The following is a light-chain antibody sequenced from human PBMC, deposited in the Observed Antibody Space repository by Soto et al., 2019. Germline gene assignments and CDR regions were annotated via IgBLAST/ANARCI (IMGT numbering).Light chain of an antibody. CDR2: EVS. J-gene: IGLJ3*02. CDR1: SSDVGGYNY. CDR3: QSYDRTVSGSKV. V-gene: IGLV2-14*01. Sequence: QSALTQPASVSGSPGQSITISCTGSSSDVGGYNYVSWYQQHPGKAPKLMIYEVSNRPSGISNRFSGSKSGNTASLTLSGLQAEDEADYYCQSYDRTVSGSKVFGGGTKLTVL.